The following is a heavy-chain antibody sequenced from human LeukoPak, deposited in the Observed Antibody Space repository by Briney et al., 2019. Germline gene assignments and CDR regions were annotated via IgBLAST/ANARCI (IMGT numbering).Heavy chain of an antibody. CDR3: ARRDVRYFDWLYPSYYFDY. J-gene: IGHJ4*02. CDR2: IYHSGST. CDR1: GYSISSGYF. V-gene: IGHV4-38-2*02. D-gene: IGHD3-9*01. Sequence: SETLSLTCTVSGYSISSGYFWGWIRQPPGKGLECIGTIYHSGSTYYNPSLKSRVTISVDTSKNQFSLKLSSVTAADTAVYYCARRDVRYFDWLYPSYYFDYWGQGTLATVSS.